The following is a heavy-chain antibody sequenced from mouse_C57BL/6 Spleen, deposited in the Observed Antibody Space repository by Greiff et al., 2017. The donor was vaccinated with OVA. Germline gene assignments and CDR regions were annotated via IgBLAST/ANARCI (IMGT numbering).Heavy chain of an antibody. D-gene: IGHD2-4*01. CDR1: GYTFTEYT. J-gene: IGHJ1*03. CDR2: FYPGSGSI. V-gene: IGHV1-62-2*01. CDR3: ARHEEKGYDYDAWYFDV. Sequence: QVQLKESGAELVKPGASVKLSCKASGYTFTEYTIHWVKQRSGQGLEWIGWFYPGSGSIKYNEKFKDKATLTADKSSSTVYMELSRLTSEDSAVYFCARHEEKGYDYDAWYFDVWGTGTTVTVSS.